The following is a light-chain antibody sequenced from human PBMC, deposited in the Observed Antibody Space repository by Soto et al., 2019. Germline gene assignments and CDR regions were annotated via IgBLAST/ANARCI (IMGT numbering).Light chain of an antibody. CDR1: QSVSSRY. CDR2: GTS. Sequence: EIVLTQSPGTLSLSPGERATLSCRASQSVSSRYLSWYQQKPGQAPRLLIYGTSSRATGVPDWISGSESGTVFTLTISRVEADDSAFYYRQQNGSSPYTFGQGTKLEIK. V-gene: IGKV3-20*01. CDR3: QQNGSSPYT. J-gene: IGKJ2*01.